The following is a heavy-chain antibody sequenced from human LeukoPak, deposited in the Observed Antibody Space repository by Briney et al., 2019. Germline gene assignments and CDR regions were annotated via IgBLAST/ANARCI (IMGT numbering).Heavy chain of an antibody. CDR2: IYYTRST. V-gene: IGHV4-39*01. CDR1: GGSISSGGYS. D-gene: IGHD3-22*01. Sequence: SETLSLTCAVSGGSISSGGYSWSWIRQPPGKGLEWIGSIYYTRSTYYNPSLKSRVTISVDTSKNQFSLKLTSVTAADTAVYYCARGVTMIVVVIHDWYFDLWGRGTLVTVSS. J-gene: IGHJ2*01. CDR3: ARGVTMIVVVIHDWYFDL.